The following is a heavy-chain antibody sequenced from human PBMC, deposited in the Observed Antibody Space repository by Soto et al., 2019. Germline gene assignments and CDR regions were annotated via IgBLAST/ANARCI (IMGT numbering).Heavy chain of an antibody. V-gene: IGHV3-48*03. CDR1: GFTFSSYE. D-gene: IGHD3-3*01. CDR2: ISSSGSTI. Sequence: GGSLRLSCAASGFTFSSYEMNWVRQAPGKGLEWVSYISSSGSTIYYADSVKGRFTISRDNAKNSLYLQMNSLRAEDTAVYYCARDSGRFTIFGVVIIYFDYWGQGTLVTVSS. J-gene: IGHJ4*02. CDR3: ARDSGRFTIFGVVIIYFDY.